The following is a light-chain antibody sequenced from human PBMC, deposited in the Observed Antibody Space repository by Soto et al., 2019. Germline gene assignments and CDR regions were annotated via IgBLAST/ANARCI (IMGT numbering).Light chain of an antibody. J-gene: IGKJ1*01. Sequence: DIPMTKSPSSLSASVGDRVTITCRASQSSSGYLNWYQQKPGKAPKLLIYAASSLQSGVTSRFSGSVSGTDFTLTIGSLQAEECAIYYCQQSYSTRCPFGKGTNVGIK. CDR1: QSSSGY. CDR2: AAS. V-gene: IGKV1-39*01. CDR3: QQSYSTRCP.